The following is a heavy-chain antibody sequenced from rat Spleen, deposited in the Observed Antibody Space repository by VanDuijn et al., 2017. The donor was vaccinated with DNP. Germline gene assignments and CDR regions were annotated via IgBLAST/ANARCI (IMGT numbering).Heavy chain of an antibody. J-gene: IGHJ2*01. CDR3: TTRNSGYGGYFDY. CDR2: VSKGGDNS. Sequence: EVQLVESGGDLVQPGRSLKPSCAASGFTFSDYYMAWVRQPPTRGLEWVASVSKGGDNSYYRDSVKGLLTISRENGKSCLYLQMDSRRSEDTASDFCTTRNSGYGGYFDYWGQGVMVTVSS. V-gene: IGHV5-20*01. D-gene: IGHD4-3*01. CDR1: GFTFSDYY.